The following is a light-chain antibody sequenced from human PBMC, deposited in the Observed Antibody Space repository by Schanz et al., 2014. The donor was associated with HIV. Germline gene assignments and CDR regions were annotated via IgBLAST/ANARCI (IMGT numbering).Light chain of an antibody. CDR3: NSYSHSNTYV. V-gene: IGLV2-8*01. Sequence: QSALTQPPSASGSPGQSVTISCTGTTSDIGNHDFVSWYQQHPGKAPKLMIYDVSKRPSGVPDRFSGSKSGNTASLTISGLQPEDEADYYCNSYSHSNTYVFGSGTKLTVL. CDR1: TSDIGNHDF. J-gene: IGLJ1*01. CDR2: DVS.